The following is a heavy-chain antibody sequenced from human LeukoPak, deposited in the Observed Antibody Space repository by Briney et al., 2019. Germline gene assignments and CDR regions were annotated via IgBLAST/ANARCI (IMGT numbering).Heavy chain of an antibody. V-gene: IGHV4-39*07. CDR1: GGSVSSSSYY. CDR2: IYYSGST. Sequence: PSETLSLTCTVSGGSVSSSSYYWGWIRQPPGKGLEWIGSIYYSGSTYYNPSLKSRVTISVDTSKNQFSQKLSSVTAADTAVYYCARFARDGYDLDYWGQGTLVTVSS. J-gene: IGHJ4*02. D-gene: IGHD5-24*01. CDR3: ARFARDGYDLDY.